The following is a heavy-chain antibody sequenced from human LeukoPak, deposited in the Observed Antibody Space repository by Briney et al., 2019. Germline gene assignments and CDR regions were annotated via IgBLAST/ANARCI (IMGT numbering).Heavy chain of an antibody. J-gene: IGHJ3*02. V-gene: IGHV3-11*01. CDR2: ISSSGSTI. CDR3: ARRWLQFGLDAFDI. CDR1: GFTFSDYY. Sequence: GSLRLSCAASGFTFSDYYMSWIRQAPGKGLEWGSYISSSGSTIYYADSVKGRFTISRDNAKNSLYLQMNSLRAEDTAVYYCARRWLQFGLDAFDIWGQGTMVTVSS. D-gene: IGHD5-24*01.